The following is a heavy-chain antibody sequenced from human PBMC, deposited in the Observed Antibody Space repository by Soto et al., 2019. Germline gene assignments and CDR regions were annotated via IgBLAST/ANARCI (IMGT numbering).Heavy chain of an antibody. D-gene: IGHD3-10*01. J-gene: IGHJ4*02. CDR2: ITGSGSDT. V-gene: IGHV3-23*01. CDR3: AKFGSSAWSPHYYFDY. Sequence: VQLLESGGGLVQPGGSLRLSCAASGFTFNNYAMGWVRQAPGKGLEWVSAITGSGSDTYYLDSVKGRFTISRDNSKNTLFLQVNSLRAEDTAIYYCAKFGSSAWSPHYYFDYWGQGTLVTVSS. CDR1: GFTFNNYA.